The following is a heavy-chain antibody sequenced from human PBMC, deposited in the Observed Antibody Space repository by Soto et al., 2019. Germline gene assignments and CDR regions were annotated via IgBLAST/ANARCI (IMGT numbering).Heavy chain of an antibody. V-gene: IGHV3-33*01. Sequence: QVQLVESGGGVVQPGRSLRLSCAASGFTFSTYGMHWVRQAPGKGLEWVAVIWYDGSNKYYADSVKGRFTISRDNSKNSLSLQVNSLRAEDTAVYYCASGGLYESSAYYTAYWGPGTLFTVSS. D-gene: IGHD3-22*01. CDR3: ASGGLYESSAYYTAY. CDR1: GFTFSTYG. CDR2: IWYDGSNK. J-gene: IGHJ4*02.